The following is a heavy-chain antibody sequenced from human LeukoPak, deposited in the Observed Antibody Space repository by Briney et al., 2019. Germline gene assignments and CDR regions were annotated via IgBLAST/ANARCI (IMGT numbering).Heavy chain of an antibody. V-gene: IGHV3-30*03. J-gene: IGHJ5*02. Sequence: PGGSLRLSCAASGFTFSSYGMHWVRQAPDKGLEWVAMISHDGGVKYYGDSVKGRLTISRDNSENTFYLQMNGLRVEDTAVYYCARDWGSSGWYNWFDPWGQGTLVTVSS. CDR1: GFTFSSYG. CDR3: ARDWGSSGWYNWFDP. CDR2: ISHDGGVK. D-gene: IGHD3-16*01.